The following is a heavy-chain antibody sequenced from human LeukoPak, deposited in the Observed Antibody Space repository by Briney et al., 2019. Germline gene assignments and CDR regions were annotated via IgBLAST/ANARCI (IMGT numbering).Heavy chain of an antibody. D-gene: IGHD6-19*01. J-gene: IGHJ4*02. CDR1: GGTFSSYA. CDR2: IIPIFGTA. Sequence: ASVKVSCEASGGTFSSYAISWVRQAPGQGLEWMGGIIPIFGTANYAQKFQGRVTITADESTSTAYMELSSLRSEDTAVYYCARGSHSWDSSGWYYFDYWGQGTLVTVSS. CDR3: ARGSHSWDSSGWYYFDY. V-gene: IGHV1-69*01.